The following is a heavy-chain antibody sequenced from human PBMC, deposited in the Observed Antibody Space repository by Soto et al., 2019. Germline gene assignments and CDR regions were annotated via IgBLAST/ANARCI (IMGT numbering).Heavy chain of an antibody. CDR2: ISSGSYNI. CDR1: GFTFRSYS. CDR3: ARGPSAAAPLSDWYFDL. V-gene: IGHV3-48*02. J-gene: IGHJ2*01. D-gene: IGHD2-2*01. Sequence: PGGSLRLSCTASGFTFRSYSMNCVRQAPGKGLEWVSYISSGSYNIYYADSVKGRFTISRDNAKDSLYLQMSSLRDDDTAVYYCARGPSAAAPLSDWYFDLWGRGTLVTVSS.